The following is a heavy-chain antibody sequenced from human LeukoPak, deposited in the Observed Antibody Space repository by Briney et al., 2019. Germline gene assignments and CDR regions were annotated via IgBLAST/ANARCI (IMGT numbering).Heavy chain of an antibody. D-gene: IGHD3-22*01. Sequence: ASVTVSCKVSGYTLTELSMHWVRQAPGKGREGMGGFDPEDGETIYAQKFQGRVTMTEDTSTDTAYMELSSLRSEDTAVYYCATAGYDSSGYGFDYWGQGTLVTVSS. CDR2: FDPEDGET. CDR1: GYTLTELS. V-gene: IGHV1-24*01. J-gene: IGHJ4*02. CDR3: ATAGYDSSGYGFDY.